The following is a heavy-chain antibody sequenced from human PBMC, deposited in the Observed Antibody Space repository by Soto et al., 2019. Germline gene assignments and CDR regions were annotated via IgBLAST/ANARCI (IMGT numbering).Heavy chain of an antibody. J-gene: IGHJ4*02. CDR1: GGSVSSGSYY. V-gene: IGHV4-61*01. CDR2: IYSSGST. Sequence: PSETLSLTCTVSGGSVSSGSYYWSWIRQPPGKGLEWIGYIYSSGSTNYNPSLKSRVTISVDTSKNQFSLKLSSVTAADTAVYYCARYCSSTSCFFDYWGQGTLVTVSS. D-gene: IGHD2-2*01. CDR3: ARYCSSTSCFFDY.